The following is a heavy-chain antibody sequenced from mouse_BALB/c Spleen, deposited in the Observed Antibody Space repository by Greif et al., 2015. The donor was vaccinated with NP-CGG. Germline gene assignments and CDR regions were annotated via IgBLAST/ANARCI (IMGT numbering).Heavy chain of an antibody. V-gene: IGHV2-9*02. CDR3: ARDSLYDYDKVMDY. D-gene: IGHD2-4*01. CDR1: GFSLTSYG. Sequence: VKVVESGPGLVAPSQSLSITCTVSGFSLTSYGVHWVRQPPGKGLEWLGVIWAGGSTNYNSALMSRLSISKDNSKSQVFLKMNSLQTDDTAMYYCARDSLYDYDKVMDYWVKEPQSPSPQ. CDR2: IWAGGST. J-gene: IGHJ4*01.